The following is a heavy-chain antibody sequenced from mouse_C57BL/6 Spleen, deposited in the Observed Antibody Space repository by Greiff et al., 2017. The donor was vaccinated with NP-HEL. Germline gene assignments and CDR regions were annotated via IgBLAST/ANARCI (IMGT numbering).Heavy chain of an antibody. V-gene: IGHV6-6*01. D-gene: IGHD1-1*01. J-gene: IGHJ2*01. Sequence: EVNVVESGGGLVQPGGSMKLSCAASGFTFSDAWMDWVRQSPEKGLEWVAEIRNKANNHATYYAESVKGRFTISRDDSKSSVYLQMNSLRAEDTGIYYCTRRTVGGYFDYWGQGTTLTVSS. CDR1: GFTFSDAW. CDR2: IRNKANNHAT. CDR3: TRRTVGGYFDY.